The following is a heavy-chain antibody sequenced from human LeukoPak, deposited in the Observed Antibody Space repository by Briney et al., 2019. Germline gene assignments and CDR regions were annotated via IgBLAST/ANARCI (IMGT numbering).Heavy chain of an antibody. CDR1: GGSTSSSSYY. V-gene: IGHV4-39*07. J-gene: IGHJ5*02. D-gene: IGHD6-13*01. CDR3: ARENPYSSSHNWFDP. CDR2: IYYSGST. Sequence: SETLSLTCTVSGGSTSSSSYYWGWIRQPPGKGLEWIGSIYYSGSTYYNPSLKSRVTISVDTSKNQFSLKLSSVTAADTAVYYCARENPYSSSHNWFDPWGQGTLVTVSS.